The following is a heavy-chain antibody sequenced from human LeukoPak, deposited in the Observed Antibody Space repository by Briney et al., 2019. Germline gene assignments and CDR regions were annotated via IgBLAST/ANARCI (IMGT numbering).Heavy chain of an antibody. CDR3: AKVSHYYDLKGHPSIDAFDI. J-gene: IGHJ3*02. CDR2: ISGSGGST. D-gene: IGHD3-22*01. CDR1: GFTFSSYA. Sequence: GASLRLSCAASGFTFSSYAMSWVRQAPGKGLEWVSAISGSGGSTYYADSVKGRFTISRDNSKNTLYLQMNSLRAEDTAVYYCAKVSHYYDLKGHPSIDAFDIWGQGTVVTVSS. V-gene: IGHV3-23*01.